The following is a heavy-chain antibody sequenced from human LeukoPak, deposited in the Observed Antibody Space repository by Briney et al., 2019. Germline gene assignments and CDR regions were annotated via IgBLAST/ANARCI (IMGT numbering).Heavy chain of an antibody. CDR2: IYPGDSDT. CDR1: GYSFTNYW. V-gene: IGHV5-51*01. J-gene: IGHJ4*02. Sequence: GGSLRLSCKGFGYSFTNYWIAWVRQMPGKGLEWVGIIYPGDSDTRYSPSFQGQVTISADKSINTAYLQWSSLKASDTATYYCARRYDNTGYYVYWGQGTLVTVSS. D-gene: IGHD3-9*01. CDR3: ARRYDNTGYYVY.